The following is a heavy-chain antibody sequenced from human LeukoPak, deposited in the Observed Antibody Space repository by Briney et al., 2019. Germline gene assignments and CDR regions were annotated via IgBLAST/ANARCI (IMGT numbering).Heavy chain of an antibody. CDR1: GYTFTSYD. CDR3: ARGYWNYVNYYYYMDV. J-gene: IGHJ6*03. V-gene: IGHV1-8*03. D-gene: IGHD1-7*01. CDR2: MNPNSGNT. Sequence: ASVKVSCKASGYTFTSYDINWVRQATGQGLEWMGWMNPNSGNTGYAQKFQGRVTITRNTSISTAYMELSSLRSEDTAVYYCARGYWNYVNYYYYMDVWGKGTTVTVSS.